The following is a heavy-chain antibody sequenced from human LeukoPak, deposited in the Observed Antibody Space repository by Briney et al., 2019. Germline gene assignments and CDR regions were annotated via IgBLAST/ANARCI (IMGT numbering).Heavy chain of an antibody. J-gene: IGHJ4*02. D-gene: IGHD5-18*01. CDR1: GFTFSSYS. CDR2: ISSSSSYI. CDR3: VRIYRGYSHGHTPDY. V-gene: IGHV3-21*01. Sequence: GGSLRLSCAASGFTFSSYSMNWVRQAPGKGLEWVSPISSSSSYIYYADSVKGRFIISRDNAQNTLYLQMNNLRVEDTGVYYCVRIYRGYSHGHTPDYWGQGTLVAVSS.